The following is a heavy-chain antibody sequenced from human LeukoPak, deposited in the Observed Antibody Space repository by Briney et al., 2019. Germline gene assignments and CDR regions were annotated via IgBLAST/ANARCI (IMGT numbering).Heavy chain of an antibody. D-gene: IGHD3-22*01. Sequence: ASVKVSCKASGYTFTSYDINWVRQATGQGLECMGWMNPNSGNTGYAQKFQGRVTMTRNTSISTAYMELSSLRSEDTAVYYCARVSHSSGYYYTLSFDYWGQGTLVTVSS. CDR1: GYTFTSYD. J-gene: IGHJ4*02. CDR3: ARVSHSSGYYYTLSFDY. V-gene: IGHV1-8*01. CDR2: MNPNSGNT.